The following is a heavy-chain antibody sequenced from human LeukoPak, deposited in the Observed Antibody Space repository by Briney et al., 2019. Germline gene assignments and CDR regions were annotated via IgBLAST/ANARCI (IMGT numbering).Heavy chain of an antibody. CDR3: ARARRYFDSDHDY. Sequence: GGSLRLSCAASGFTFSNYGMHWVRQAPGKGLEWVAVISYDGSDKYYADSVKGRFTISRDNSKNTLYLQMNSLRVEDTAVYYCARARRYFDSDHDYWGQGTLVTVSS. CDR1: GFTFSNYG. CDR2: ISYDGSDK. J-gene: IGHJ4*02. V-gene: IGHV3-30*03. D-gene: IGHD3-9*01.